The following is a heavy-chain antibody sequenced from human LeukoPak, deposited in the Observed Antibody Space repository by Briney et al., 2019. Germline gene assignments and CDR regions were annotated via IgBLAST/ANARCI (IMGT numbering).Heavy chain of an antibody. CDR1: GYTFTGHY. Sequence: ASVKVSCKASGYTFTGHYMHWVRQAPGQGLEWMGWINLHSGGTNYAQNFQGRVIMTGDTSISTAYMELSRLRSDDSAVYYCARYFYDSSGSSSDAFDIWGQGTMVTVSS. J-gene: IGHJ3*02. CDR3: ARYFYDSSGSSSDAFDI. D-gene: IGHD3-22*01. CDR2: INLHSGGT. V-gene: IGHV1-2*02.